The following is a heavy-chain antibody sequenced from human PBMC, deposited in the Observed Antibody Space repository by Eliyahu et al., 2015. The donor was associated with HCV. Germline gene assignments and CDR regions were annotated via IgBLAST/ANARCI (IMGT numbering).Heavy chain of an antibody. CDR3: ARAGGEEYCSGGSCYSPDY. J-gene: IGHJ4*02. Sequence: QVQLQESGPGLVKPSQTLSLTCTXSGXSISSGGYYWSWIRQHPGKGLEWIGYIYYSGSTYYNPSLKSRVTISVDTSKNQFSLKLSSVTAADTAVYYCARAGGEEYCSGGSCYSPDYWGQGTLVTVSS. V-gene: IGHV4-31*03. D-gene: IGHD2-15*01. CDR1: GXSISSGGYY. CDR2: IYYSGST.